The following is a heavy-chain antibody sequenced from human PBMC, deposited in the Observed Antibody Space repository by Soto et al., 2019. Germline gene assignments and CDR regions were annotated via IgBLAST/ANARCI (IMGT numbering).Heavy chain of an antibody. Sequence: GGSLRLSCAASGFTFSSYSMNWVRQAPGKGLEWVSSISSSSSYIYYADSVKGRFTISRDNAKNSLYLQMNSLRAEDTAVYYCARGGDGDYYGSGSYYFNWFDPWGQGTLVTVSS. CDR3: ARGGDGDYYGSGSYYFNWFDP. CDR1: GFTFSSYS. J-gene: IGHJ5*02. CDR2: ISSSSSYI. V-gene: IGHV3-21*01. D-gene: IGHD3-10*01.